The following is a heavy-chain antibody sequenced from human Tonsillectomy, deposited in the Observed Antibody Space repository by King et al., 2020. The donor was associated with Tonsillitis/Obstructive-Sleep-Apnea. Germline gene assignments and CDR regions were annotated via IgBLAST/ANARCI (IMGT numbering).Heavy chain of an antibody. J-gene: IGHJ6*03. CDR2: ISYDGSNK. Sequence: VQLVESGGGVVQPGRSLRLSCAASGFTFRSYGMHWVRQAPGKGLEWVAVISYDGSNKYYADSVKGRFTISRDNFKNTLYLQMNSLRAEDTAVYYCAREYYYYDYLDGWGKGTTVTVSS. CDR1: GFTFRSYG. V-gene: IGHV3-30*03. CDR3: AREYYYYDYLDG.